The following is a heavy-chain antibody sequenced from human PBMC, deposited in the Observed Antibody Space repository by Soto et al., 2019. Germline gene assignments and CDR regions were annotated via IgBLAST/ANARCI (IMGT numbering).Heavy chain of an antibody. D-gene: IGHD5-12*01. V-gene: IGHV3-9*01. CDR1: GFTFDDYA. CDR3: AKAGYSGYGVNWFDP. Sequence: PGGSLRLSCAASGFTFDDYAMHWVRQAPGKCLEWVSGISWNSGSIGYADSVKGRFTISRDNAKNSLYLQMNSLRAEDTALYYCAKAGYSGYGVNWFDPWGQGXLVTVYS. J-gene: IGHJ5*02. CDR2: ISWNSGSI.